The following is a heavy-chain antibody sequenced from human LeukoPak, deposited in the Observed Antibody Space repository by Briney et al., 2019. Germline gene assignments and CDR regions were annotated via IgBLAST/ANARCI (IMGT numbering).Heavy chain of an antibody. V-gene: IGHV3-7*01. D-gene: IGHD6-13*01. CDR1: GFPYSSYW. Sequence: PGGSLRLSCAASGFPYSSYWMSWVRQAPGKGLEWVANIKQDGSEQYYVDSVKGRFTISRDNAKNSLYLQMNSLRAEDTGVYYCARRLSSSWFDYWGQGTLVTVSS. J-gene: IGHJ4*02. CDR2: IKQDGSEQ. CDR3: ARRLSSSWFDY.